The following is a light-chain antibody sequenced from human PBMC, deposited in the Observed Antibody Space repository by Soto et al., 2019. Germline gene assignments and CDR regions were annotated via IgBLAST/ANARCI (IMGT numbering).Light chain of an antibody. J-gene: IGKJ1*01. CDR3: QQYNTYPWT. CDR1: QSISGW. CDR2: DAS. Sequence: DIQMTPSPSTLSVSAGDRVTITCRASQSISGWLAWYQQKPGKAPKLLIYDASSLESGVPSRFSGNGSGTEFTLTISSLQPDDFGTFYCQQYNTYPWTFGQGTKVDIK. V-gene: IGKV1-5*01.